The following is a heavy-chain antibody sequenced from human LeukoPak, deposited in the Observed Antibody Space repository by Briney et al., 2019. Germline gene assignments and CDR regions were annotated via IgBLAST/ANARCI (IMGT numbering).Heavy chain of an antibody. J-gene: IGHJ6*03. Sequence: ASVKVSCKASGGTFSSYAISWVRQAPGQGLEWMGGIIPIFGTANYAQRFQGRVTITTDESTSTAYMELSSLRSEDTAVYYCARMLKDYYYYYYMDVWGKGTTVTVSS. CDR2: IIPIFGTA. V-gene: IGHV1-69*05. CDR3: ARMLKDYYYYYYMDV. D-gene: IGHD3-16*01. CDR1: GGTFSSYA.